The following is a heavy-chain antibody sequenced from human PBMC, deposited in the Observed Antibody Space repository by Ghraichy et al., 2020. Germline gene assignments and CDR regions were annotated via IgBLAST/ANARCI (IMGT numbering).Heavy chain of an antibody. D-gene: IGHD6-13*01. CDR1: GFTFTSSA. Sequence: SVKVSCKASGFTFTSSAVQWVRQARGQRLEWIGWIVVGSGNTNYAQKFQERVTITRDMSTSTAYMELSSLRSEDTAVYYCAAVAAAGTRRRPPDYWGQGTLVTVSS. CDR2: IVVGSGNT. CDR3: AAVAAAGTRRRPPDY. V-gene: IGHV1-58*01. J-gene: IGHJ4*02.